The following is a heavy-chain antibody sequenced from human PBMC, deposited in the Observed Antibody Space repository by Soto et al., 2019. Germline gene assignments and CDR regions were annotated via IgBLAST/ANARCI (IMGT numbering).Heavy chain of an antibody. CDR3: ARKSSGWYEGGMDV. J-gene: IGHJ6*02. CDR2: INAGNGNT. V-gene: IGHV1-3*01. D-gene: IGHD6-19*01. CDR1: GYTFTSYA. Sequence: ASVKVSCKASGYTFTSYAMHWVRQAPGQRLEWMGWINAGNGNTKYSQKFQGRVTITRDTSASTAYMELSSLRSEDTAVYYCARKSSGWYEGGMDVWGQGTTVTVSS.